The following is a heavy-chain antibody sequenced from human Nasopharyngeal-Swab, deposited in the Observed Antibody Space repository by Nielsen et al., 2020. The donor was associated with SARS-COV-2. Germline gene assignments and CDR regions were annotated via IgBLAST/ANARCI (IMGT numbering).Heavy chain of an antibody. Sequence: GESLKISCAASGFTFSIYTMNWVRQAPGKGLEWVSAISSSGDYIYYAPSVKGRFTVSRDNAKNSFYLQMNSLRAEDTAVYYCARDTPAMFAYWGRGTLVTVSS. CDR1: GFTFSIYT. CDR2: ISSSGDYI. CDR3: ARDTPAMFAY. J-gene: IGHJ4*02. V-gene: IGHV3-21*01.